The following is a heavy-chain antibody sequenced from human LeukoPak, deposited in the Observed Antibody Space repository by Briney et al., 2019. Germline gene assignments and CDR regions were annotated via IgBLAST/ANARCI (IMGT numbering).Heavy chain of an antibody. CDR3: ATGWLQSHFDY. CDR1: GGSISSGGYS. D-gene: IGHD5-24*01. CDR2: IYHSGST. Sequence: PSEILSLTCAVSGGSISSGGYSWSWIRQPPGKGLEWIGYIYHSGSTYYNPSLKSRVTISVDRSKNQFSLKLSSVTAADTAVYYCATGWLQSHFDYWGQGTLVTVSS. V-gene: IGHV4-30-2*01. J-gene: IGHJ4*02.